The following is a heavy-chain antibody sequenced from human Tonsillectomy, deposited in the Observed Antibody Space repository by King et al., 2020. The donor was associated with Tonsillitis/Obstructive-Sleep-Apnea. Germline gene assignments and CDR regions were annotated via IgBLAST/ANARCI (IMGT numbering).Heavy chain of an antibody. J-gene: IGHJ4*02. D-gene: IGHD3-3*01. CDR2: ISGDGGIT. CDR1: GFTFDDSA. Sequence: VQLVESGGGVVQPGGSLRLSCAASGFTFDDSAMHWVRQAPGKGLEWVSLISGDGGITYYADSVKGRFTISRDNSKNSLYLQMNTLKTEDTALYFCASGVGLTLGRYCGQGTLVTVSS. V-gene: IGHV3-43*02. CDR3: ASGVGLTLGRY.